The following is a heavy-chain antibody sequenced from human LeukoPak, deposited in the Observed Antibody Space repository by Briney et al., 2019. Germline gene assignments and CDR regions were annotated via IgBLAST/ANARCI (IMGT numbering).Heavy chain of an antibody. CDR3: ARRPYYGSGSYYYYYYYMDV. Sequence: SETLSLTCTVSGGSISSYYWSWIRQPAGKGLEWIGRIYTSGSANYNPSLKSRVTMSVDTSKNQFSLKLSSVTAADTDVYYCARRPYYGSGSYYYYYYYMDVWGKGTTVTISS. V-gene: IGHV4-4*07. J-gene: IGHJ6*03. D-gene: IGHD3-10*01. CDR1: GGSISSYY. CDR2: IYTSGSA.